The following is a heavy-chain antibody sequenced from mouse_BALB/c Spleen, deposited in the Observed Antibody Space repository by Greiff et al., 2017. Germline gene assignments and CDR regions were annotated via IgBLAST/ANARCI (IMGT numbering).Heavy chain of an antibody. J-gene: IGHJ4*01. CDR2: INPSSGYT. CDR1: GYTFTSYT. V-gene: IGHV1-4*02. CDR3: ARPTARATPYAMDY. Sequence: VQLQQSAAELARPGASVKMSCKASGYTFTSYTMHWVKQRPGQGLEWIGYINPSSGYTEYNQKFKDKTTLTADKSSSTAYMQLSSLTSEDSAVYYCARPTARATPYAMDYWGQGTSVTVSS. D-gene: IGHD3-2*01.